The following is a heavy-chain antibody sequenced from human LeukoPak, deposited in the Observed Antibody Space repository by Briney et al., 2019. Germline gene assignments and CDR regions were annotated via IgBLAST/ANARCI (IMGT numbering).Heavy chain of an antibody. Sequence: SQTLSLTCTVSGGSISSGDYYWSWIRQPPGKCLEWIGYIYYSGSTYYNPSLKSRVTISVDTSKNQFSLNLSSVTAADTAVYYCARGYYGSETASRDFDYWGQGTLVTVSS. J-gene: IGHJ4*02. CDR2: IYYSGST. D-gene: IGHD3-10*01. CDR3: ARGYYGSETASRDFDY. V-gene: IGHV4-30-4*08. CDR1: GGSISSGDYY.